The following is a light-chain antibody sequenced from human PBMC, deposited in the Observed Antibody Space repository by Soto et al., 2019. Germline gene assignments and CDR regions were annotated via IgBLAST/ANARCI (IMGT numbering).Light chain of an antibody. J-gene: IGKJ2*01. CDR3: QQYYSTPRT. CDR1: QSVIHTSNNKSY. Sequence: DIVMTQSPDSLAVSLGERATINCKSSQSVIHTSNNKSYLAWYQQKPGQPPELLLYWASARESGVPDRFSGSGSGTDSTLTISSLQAEDVAVYYCQQYYSTPRTFGQGTKV. V-gene: IGKV4-1*01. CDR2: WAS.